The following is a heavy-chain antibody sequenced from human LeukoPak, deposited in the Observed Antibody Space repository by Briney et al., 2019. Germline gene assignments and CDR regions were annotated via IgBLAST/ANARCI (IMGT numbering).Heavy chain of an antibody. CDR2: ISAYNGNT. CDR3: ARVRRGYDPYDAFDI. CDR1: GYTFTSYG. V-gene: IGHV1-18*01. J-gene: IGHJ3*02. D-gene: IGHD5-12*01. Sequence: ASVKVSCKASGYTFTSYGISWVRQAPGQGLEWMGWISAYNGNTNYAQKLQGRVTMTTDTSTSTAYMELRSLRSDDTAVYYCARVRRGYDPYDAFDIWGQGTMVTVSS.